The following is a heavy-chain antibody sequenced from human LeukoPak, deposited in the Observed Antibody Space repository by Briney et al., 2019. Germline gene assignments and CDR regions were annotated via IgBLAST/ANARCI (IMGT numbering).Heavy chain of an antibody. Sequence: GGSLRLSCAASGFTFSSYWMSRVRQAPGKGLEWVANIKQDGSEKYYVDSVKGRFTISRDNAKNSLYLQMNSLRAEDTAVYYCARATYYYDSSGYYYVDWGQGTLVTVSS. D-gene: IGHD3-22*01. J-gene: IGHJ4*02. CDR1: GFTFSSYW. V-gene: IGHV3-7*01. CDR3: ARATYYYDSSGYYYVD. CDR2: IKQDGSEK.